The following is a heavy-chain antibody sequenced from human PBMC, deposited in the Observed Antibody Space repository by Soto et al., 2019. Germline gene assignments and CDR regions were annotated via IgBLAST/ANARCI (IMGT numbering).Heavy chain of an antibody. CDR1: GFSFSDYY. Sequence: GGSLRLSCAASGFSFSDYYMSWIRQAPGKGLEWVSYISSSSSCTHYADSVAGRCTISRDNAKKSLYLQMNSLRADDTAVYYCAGEFWSGSYTDYYGMDVWGQWTTVTVSS. D-gene: IGHD3-3*01. V-gene: IGHV3-11*06. J-gene: IGHJ6*02. CDR2: ISSSSSCT. CDR3: AGEFWSGSYTDYYGMDV.